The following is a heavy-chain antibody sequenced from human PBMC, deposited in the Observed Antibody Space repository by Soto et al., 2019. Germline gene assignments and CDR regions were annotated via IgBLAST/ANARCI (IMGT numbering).Heavy chain of an antibody. CDR1: GFTFSTYA. J-gene: IGHJ4*02. D-gene: IGHD6-19*01. V-gene: IGHV3-30-3*01. Sequence: QVQLVESGGGVVQPGRSLRLSCAASGFTFSTYAMHWVRQAPGKGLEWVAVISSDGSNNYYADSVKGRFTISRDNSKNTLYLQMNSLRVEDTAVHYCARMGWAVAGSYYFDYWGQGTLVTVSS. CDR2: ISSDGSNN. CDR3: ARMGWAVAGSYYFDY.